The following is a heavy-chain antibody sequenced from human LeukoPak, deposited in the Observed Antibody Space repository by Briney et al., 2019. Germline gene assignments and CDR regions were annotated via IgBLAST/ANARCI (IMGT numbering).Heavy chain of an antibody. J-gene: IGHJ3*02. CDR3: ARKNHLFNAAFDI. CDR1: GFTASSNY. Sequence: GGSLRLSCAASGFTASSNYMSWVRQAPGKGLEWVSITYSDGSTNYADSVKGRFTISRDNSKNTLSLQMNSLRAEDTAVYCCARKNHLFNAAFDIWGQGTVVTVSS. CDR2: TYSDGST. D-gene: IGHD1-14*01. V-gene: IGHV3-53*01.